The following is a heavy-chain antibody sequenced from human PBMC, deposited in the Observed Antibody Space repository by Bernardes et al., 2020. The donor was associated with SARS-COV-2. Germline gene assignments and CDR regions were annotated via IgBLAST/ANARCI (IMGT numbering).Heavy chain of an antibody. CDR2: ISSNGVST. D-gene: IGHD5-18*01. Sequence: GGSLRLSCSASGFTFSSYAMHWVRQAPGKGLEYVSAISSNGVSTYYADSVKGRFTISRDNSKNTLYLQMNSLRTEDTAVYYCVKGGQLSADVFDIWGQGTMVTVSS. CDR3: VKGGQLSADVFDI. J-gene: IGHJ3*02. CDR1: GFTFSSYA. V-gene: IGHV3-64D*06.